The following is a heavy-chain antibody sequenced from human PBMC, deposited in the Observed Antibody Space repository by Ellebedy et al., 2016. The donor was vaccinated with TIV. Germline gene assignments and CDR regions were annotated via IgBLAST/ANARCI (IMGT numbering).Heavy chain of an antibody. Sequence: PGGSLRLSCAASGFTFSSYSMNWVRQAPGKGLEWVSSISSSSSYIYYADSVKGRFTISRDNAKNSLYLQMNSLRAEDTAVYYCATGEDSGYDYYYYYGMDVWGQGTTVTVSS. CDR2: ISSSSSYI. CDR3: ATGEDSGYDYYYYYGMDV. CDR1: GFTFSSYS. D-gene: IGHD5-12*01. J-gene: IGHJ6*02. V-gene: IGHV3-21*01.